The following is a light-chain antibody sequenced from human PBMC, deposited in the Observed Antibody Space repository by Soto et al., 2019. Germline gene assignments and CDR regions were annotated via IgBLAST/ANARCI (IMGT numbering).Light chain of an antibody. Sequence: IQLTQSPSSLSASVGDRVTITCRASQGLNTNLAWYQQKPGKAPNLLIYGASTLQKGVPSRFSGNGSGTVFTNTISRLQPEDLATYYCQQSNNYFTFGPGTKVDIE. CDR1: QGLNTN. V-gene: IGKV1-9*01. J-gene: IGKJ3*01. CDR3: QQSNNYFT. CDR2: GAS.